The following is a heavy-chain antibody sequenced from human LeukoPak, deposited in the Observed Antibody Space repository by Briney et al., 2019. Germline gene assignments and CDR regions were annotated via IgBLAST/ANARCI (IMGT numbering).Heavy chain of an antibody. D-gene: IGHD2-15*01. CDR3: ARWDIVVVVAAKANWFDP. V-gene: IGHV1-2*02. J-gene: IGHJ5*02. CDR1: GYTFTGYY. Sequence: GASVKVSCKASGYTFTGYYMHWVRQAPGQGLEWMGWINPNSGGTNYAQKFQGRVTMTRDTSIGTAYMELSRLRSDDTAVYYCARWDIVVVVAAKANWFDPWGQGTLVTVSS. CDR2: INPNSGGT.